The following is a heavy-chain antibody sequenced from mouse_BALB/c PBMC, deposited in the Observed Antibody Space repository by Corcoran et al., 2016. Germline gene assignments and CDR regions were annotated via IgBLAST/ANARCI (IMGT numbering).Heavy chain of an antibody. V-gene: IGHV9-3-1*01. J-gene: IGHJ2*01. D-gene: IGHD1-1*01. CDR3: ARRLRSYFDY. CDR2: INTYTGEP. CDR1: GYTFTNYG. Sequence: QIQLVQSGPELKKPGETVKISCKASGYTFTNYGMNWVKQAPGKGLKWMGWINTYTGEPTYADDFKGRFAFSLETSASTAYLQINNLKNEDTATYVCARRLRSYFDYWGQGTTLTVSS.